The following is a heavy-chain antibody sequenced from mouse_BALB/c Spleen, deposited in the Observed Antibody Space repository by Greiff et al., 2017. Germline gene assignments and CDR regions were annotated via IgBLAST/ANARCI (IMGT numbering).Heavy chain of an antibody. CDR3: ARGATVVGDYAMDY. CDR1: GDSITSGY. Sequence: VQLQQSGPSLVKPSQTLSLTCSVTGDSITSGYWNWIRKFPGNKLEYMGYISYSGSTYYNPSLKSRISITRDTSKNQYYLQLNSVTTEDTATYYCARGATVVGDYAMDYWGQGTSVTVSS. J-gene: IGHJ4*01. D-gene: IGHD1-1*01. CDR2: ISYSGST. V-gene: IGHV3-8*02.